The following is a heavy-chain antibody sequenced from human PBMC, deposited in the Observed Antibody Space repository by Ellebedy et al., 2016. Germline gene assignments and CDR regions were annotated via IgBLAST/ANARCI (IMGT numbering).Heavy chain of an antibody. CDR2: MNPNSGNT. J-gene: IGHJ5*02. V-gene: IGHV1-8*01. Sequence: ASVKVSCKASGYTFTSYDINWVRQATGQGLEWMGWMNPNSGNTGYAQKFQGRVTMTRNTSISTAYMELSSLRSEDTAVYYCARGRITIFGVVTDNWFDPWGQGTLVTVSS. CDR1: GYTFTSYD. CDR3: ARGRITIFGVVTDNWFDP. D-gene: IGHD3-3*01.